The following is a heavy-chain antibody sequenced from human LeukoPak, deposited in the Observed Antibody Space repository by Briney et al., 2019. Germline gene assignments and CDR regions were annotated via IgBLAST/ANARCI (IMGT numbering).Heavy chain of an antibody. CDR2: ISGNSDTI. D-gene: IGHD4-17*01. CDR3: ARDSYGDYYFDY. V-gene: IGHV3-48*01. Sequence: GGSLRLSCAASGFTFSSFSMNWVRQAPRKGLEWVSYISGNSDTIYYADSVKGRFTISRDNAKNSLYLQMNSLRAEDTAVYYCARDSYGDYYFDYWGQGTLVTVSS. J-gene: IGHJ4*02. CDR1: GFTFSSFS.